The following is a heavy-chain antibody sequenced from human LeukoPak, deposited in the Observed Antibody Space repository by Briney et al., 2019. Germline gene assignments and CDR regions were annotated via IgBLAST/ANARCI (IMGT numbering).Heavy chain of an antibody. J-gene: IGHJ3*02. D-gene: IGHD3-22*01. V-gene: IGHV3-21*01. Sequence: KTGGSLRLSCAASGFTFSSYSMNWVRQAPGKGLEWVSSISSSSSYIYYADSVKGRFTISRDNAKNSLYLQMNSLRAEDTAVYYCARTVDSSGSPDAFDIWGQGTMVTVSS. CDR3: ARTVDSSGSPDAFDI. CDR2: ISSSSSYI. CDR1: GFTFSSYS.